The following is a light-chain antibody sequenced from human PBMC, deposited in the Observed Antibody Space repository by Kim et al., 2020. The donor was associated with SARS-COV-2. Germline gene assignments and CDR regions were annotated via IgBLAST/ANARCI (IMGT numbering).Light chain of an antibody. V-gene: IGLV1-47*01. Sequence: QSVLTQPPSASGTPGQRVTISCSGSSSNIGSNYVYWYQQLPGTAPQLLIYRNNQRPSGGPDRFSGSKSATSASLGISGLRYEDEAYYYCAAWDDSRNGLFGVGTQLTVL. CDR2: RNN. CDR1: SSNIGSNY. CDR3: AAWDDSRNGL. J-gene: IGLJ2*01.